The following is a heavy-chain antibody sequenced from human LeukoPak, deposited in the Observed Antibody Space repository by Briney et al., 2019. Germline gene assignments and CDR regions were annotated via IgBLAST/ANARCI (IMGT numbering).Heavy chain of an antibody. J-gene: IGHJ4*02. D-gene: IGHD1-26*01. CDR3: ARNGGSYYGQDY. CDR2: INHSGST. CDR1: GGSFSGYY. Sequence: SETLSLTCAVYGGSFSGYYWSWIRQPPGKGLEWIGEINHSGSTNYNPSLKGRVTISVDTSKNQFSLKLSSVTAADTAVYYCARNGGSYYGQDYWGQGTLVTVSS. V-gene: IGHV4-34*01.